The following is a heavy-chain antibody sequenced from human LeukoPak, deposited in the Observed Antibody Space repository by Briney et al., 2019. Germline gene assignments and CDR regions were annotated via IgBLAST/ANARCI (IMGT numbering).Heavy chain of an antibody. CDR2: ISYSGST. CDR3: ARHETTVTNKDAFDV. CDR1: GGSISSYY. D-gene: IGHD4-17*01. Sequence: SETLSLTCTVSGGSISSYYWSWIRQPPGKGLEYIGYISYSGSTNYNPSLKSRVTISVATSKNQFSLKLSSVTAADTAVYYCARHETTVTNKDAFDVWGQGTMVTVSS. J-gene: IGHJ3*01. V-gene: IGHV4-59*08.